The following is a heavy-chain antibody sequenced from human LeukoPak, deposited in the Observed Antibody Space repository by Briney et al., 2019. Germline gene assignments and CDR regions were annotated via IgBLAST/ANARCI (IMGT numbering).Heavy chain of an antibody. V-gene: IGHV1-18*01. Sequence: GASVKVSCKASGYTFNSYDITWVRQAPGQGLEWMGWISAYNGNTNYVQKVQGRVTMTTDTSTSTAYMELRSLRSDDTAVYYCARVSHYHGSEIEYWGQGTLVTVSS. CDR1: GYTFNSYD. CDR2: ISAYNGNT. D-gene: IGHD3-10*01. CDR3: ARVSHYHGSEIEY. J-gene: IGHJ4*02.